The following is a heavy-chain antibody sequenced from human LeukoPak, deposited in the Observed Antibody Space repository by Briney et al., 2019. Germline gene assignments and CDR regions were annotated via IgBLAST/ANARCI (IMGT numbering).Heavy chain of an antibody. Sequence: GGSLRLSCAASGFTFSSYWMHWVRQASGKGLVWVSRISSDGSRTDYADSVKGRFTISRDHAKNTLYLQMNSLRVEDAAVYYCARGRAAAGTAIQDWGQGTLVTVSS. V-gene: IGHV3-74*01. D-gene: IGHD6-13*01. CDR1: GFTFSSYW. CDR2: ISSDGSRT. J-gene: IGHJ4*02. CDR3: ARGRAAAGTAIQD.